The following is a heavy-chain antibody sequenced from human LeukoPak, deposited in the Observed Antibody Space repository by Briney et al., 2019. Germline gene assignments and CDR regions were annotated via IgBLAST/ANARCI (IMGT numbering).Heavy chain of an antibody. CDR3: ARERIVVVTAIPSSYYFDY. J-gene: IGHJ4*02. V-gene: IGHV4-59*01. CDR2: IYYSGST. D-gene: IGHD2-21*02. Sequence: PSETLSLTCTVSGGSISSYYWSWIRQPPGKGLEWIGYIYYSGSTNYNPSLKSRVTISVDTSKNQFSLKLSSVTAADTAVYYCARERIVVVTAIPSSYYFDYWGQGTLVTVSS. CDR1: GGSISSYY.